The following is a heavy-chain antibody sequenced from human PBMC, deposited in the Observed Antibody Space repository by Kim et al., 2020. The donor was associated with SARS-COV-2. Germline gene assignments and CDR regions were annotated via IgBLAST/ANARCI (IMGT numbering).Heavy chain of an antibody. CDR2: IWYDGSNK. D-gene: IGHD5-12*01. CDR3: AREGGDIVATSFDY. V-gene: IGHV3-33*01. Sequence: GGSLRLSCAASGFTFSSYGMHWVRQAPGKGLEWVAVIWYDGSNKYYADSVKGRFTISRDNSKNTLYLQMNSLRAEDTAVYYCAREGGDIVATSFDYWGQGTLVTVSS. J-gene: IGHJ4*02. CDR1: GFTFSSYG.